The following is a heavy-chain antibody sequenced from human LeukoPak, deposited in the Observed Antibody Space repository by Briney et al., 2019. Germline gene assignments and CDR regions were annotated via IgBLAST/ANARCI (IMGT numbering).Heavy chain of an antibody. D-gene: IGHD3-9*01. V-gene: IGHV3-30*18. CDR1: GFTYSRYG. J-gene: IGHJ4*02. CDR2: ISYDRRNK. CDR3: AKGDYDILTDSGFDY. Sequence: PGGSLRLSCAASGFTYSRYGMHWVRQAPCKGLARVGVISYDRRNKYYADSVKGRFTLSRDNSKNTLYLHMNTLRAEDTAVYYCAKGDYDILTDSGFDYWGQGTLVTVSS.